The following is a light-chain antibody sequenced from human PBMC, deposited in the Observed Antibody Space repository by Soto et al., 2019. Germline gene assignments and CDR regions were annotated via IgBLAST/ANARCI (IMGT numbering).Light chain of an antibody. Sequence: QSALTQPPSASGTPGQSLTISCAGSSSNIGSHYVYWYQHLPGKAPKLLIFRDGQRPSGVPDRFSGSKSGTSASLAISGLQSEDEADYYCAAWDDSLNGRVFGGGTKLTVL. CDR2: RDG. J-gene: IGLJ3*02. V-gene: IGLV1-47*01. CDR3: AAWDDSLNGRV. CDR1: SSNIGSHY.